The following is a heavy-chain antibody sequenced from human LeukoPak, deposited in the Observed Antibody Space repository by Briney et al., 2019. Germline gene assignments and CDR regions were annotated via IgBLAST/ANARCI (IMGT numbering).Heavy chain of an antibody. Sequence: GGSLRLSCAASGFTFSGSYMGWIRQAPGKGLEWFSYISSSSSTIYYADSVKGRFTISRVNAKNSLYLQMSSLRAEDTAVYYCARVLGSYALNYWGQGTLVTVSS. D-gene: IGHD1-26*01. V-gene: IGHV3-11*01. CDR3: ARVLGSYALNY. CDR2: ISSSSSTI. CDR1: GFTFSGSY. J-gene: IGHJ4*02.